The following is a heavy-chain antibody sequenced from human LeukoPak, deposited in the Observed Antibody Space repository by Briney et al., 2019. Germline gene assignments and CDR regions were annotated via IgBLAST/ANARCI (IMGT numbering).Heavy chain of an antibody. CDR3: AKEYSGYDRGDKPTDY. CDR2: ISSSSSYI. Sequence: GGSLRLSCAASGFTFSSYSMNWVRQAPGKGLEWVSSISSSSSYIYYADSVKGRFTISRDNAKNSLYLQMNSLRAEDTAVYYCAKEYSGYDRGDKPTDYWGQGTLVTVSS. V-gene: IGHV3-21*01. J-gene: IGHJ4*02. CDR1: GFTFSSYS. D-gene: IGHD5-12*01.